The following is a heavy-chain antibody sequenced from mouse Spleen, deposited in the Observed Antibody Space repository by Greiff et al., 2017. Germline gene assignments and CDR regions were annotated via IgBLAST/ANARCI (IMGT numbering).Heavy chain of an antibody. J-gene: IGHJ3*01. CDR3: AREGMWGGRAWFAY. Sequence: EVKLVESGGDLVKPGGSLKLSCAASGFTFSSYGMSWVRQTPDKRLEWVATINSGGSYTYYPDSVKGRFTISRDNAKNTLYLQMSSLKSEDTAMYYWAREGMWGGRAWFAYWGQGTLVTVSA. CDR2: INSGGSYT. CDR1: GFTFSSYG. V-gene: IGHV5-6*01.